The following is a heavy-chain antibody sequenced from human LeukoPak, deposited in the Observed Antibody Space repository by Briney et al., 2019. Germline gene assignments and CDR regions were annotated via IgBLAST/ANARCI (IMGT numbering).Heavy chain of an antibody. CDR2: IYYGGST. Sequence: SETLSLTCTVSGGSISSSSYYWGWIRQPPGKGLEWIGSIYYGGSTYYNPSLKSRVTMSVDTSKNQFSLKLSSVTAADTAVYYCARAKIHYYDSSGYSNWFDPWGQGTLVTVSS. CDR3: ARAKIHYYDSSGYSNWFDP. J-gene: IGHJ5*02. D-gene: IGHD3-22*01. CDR1: GGSISSSSYY. V-gene: IGHV4-39*07.